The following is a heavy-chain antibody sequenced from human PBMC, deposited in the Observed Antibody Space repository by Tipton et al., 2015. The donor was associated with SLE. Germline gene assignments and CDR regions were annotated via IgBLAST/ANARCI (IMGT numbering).Heavy chain of an antibody. J-gene: IGHJ3*02. CDR3: ARGFGDYVGGAFDI. Sequence: TLSLTCTVSCCSITSGNFFWTWIRKTAGRGLEWIGHIYSSGSTSYNPSLKSRVNISVDTSQNQFSLKVNSVTAADTAVYFCARGFGDYVGGAFDIWGQGTIVTVSS. CDR1: CCSITSGNFF. D-gene: IGHD4-17*01. V-gene: IGHV4-61*09. CDR2: IYSSGST.